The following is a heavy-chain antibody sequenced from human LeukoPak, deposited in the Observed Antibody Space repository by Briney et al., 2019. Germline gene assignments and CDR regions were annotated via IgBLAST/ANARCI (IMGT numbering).Heavy chain of an antibody. Sequence: SETLSLTCTVSGGSLTSDYWGWIRQPPGKGLEWIGNVYYSGSTYYNPSLKSRVTISADTSKNQFSLKLSSVTAADTAVYYCARLIAAVTGWFDPWGQGTLVTVSS. CDR3: ARLIAAVTGWFDP. V-gene: IGHV4-39*01. CDR1: GGSLTSDY. D-gene: IGHD6-13*01. CDR2: VYYSGST. J-gene: IGHJ5*02.